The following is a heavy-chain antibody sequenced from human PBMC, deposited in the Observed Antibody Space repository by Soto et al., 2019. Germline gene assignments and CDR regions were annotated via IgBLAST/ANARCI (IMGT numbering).Heavy chain of an antibody. V-gene: IGHV3-7*01. J-gene: IGHJ4*02. Sequence: GGSLRLSCAASGFTFSRYWMSWVRQAPGKGLEWVANIKQDGSEKYYVDSVKGRFTISRDNAKNSLYLQMNSLRAEDTAVYYCARAPFHYGSGSYYFDYWVQGTLVTVSS. CDR2: IKQDGSEK. CDR1: GFTFSRYW. CDR3: ARAPFHYGSGSYYFDY. D-gene: IGHD3-10*01.